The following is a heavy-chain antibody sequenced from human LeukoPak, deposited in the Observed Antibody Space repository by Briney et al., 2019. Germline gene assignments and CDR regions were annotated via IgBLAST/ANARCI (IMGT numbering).Heavy chain of an antibody. J-gene: IGHJ6*02. CDR2: ISAYKGNT. CDR3: ARENLAVAGQGRRDYYYGMDV. V-gene: IGHV1-18*01. CDR1: GYTFTSYG. Sequence: ASVKVSCKASGYTFTSYGISWVRQAPGQGLEWMGWISAYKGNTNYAQKLQGRVTMTTDTSTSTAYMELRSLRSDDTAVYYCARENLAVAGQGRRDYYYGMDVWGQGTTVTVSS. D-gene: IGHD6-19*01.